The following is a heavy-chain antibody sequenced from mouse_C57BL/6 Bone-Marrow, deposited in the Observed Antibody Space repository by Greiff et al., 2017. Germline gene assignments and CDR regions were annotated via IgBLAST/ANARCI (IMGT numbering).Heavy chain of an antibody. CDR1: GYTFTDYN. Sequence: EVQGVESGPELVKPGASVKMSCKASGYTFTDYNMHWVKQSHGKSLEWIGYINPNNGGTSYNQKFKGKATLTVNKSSSTAYMELRSLTSEDSAVYYCARSGYDGYSFDYWGQGTTLTVSS. CDR3: ARSGYDGYSFDY. D-gene: IGHD2-3*01. V-gene: IGHV1-22*01. CDR2: INPNNGGT. J-gene: IGHJ2*01.